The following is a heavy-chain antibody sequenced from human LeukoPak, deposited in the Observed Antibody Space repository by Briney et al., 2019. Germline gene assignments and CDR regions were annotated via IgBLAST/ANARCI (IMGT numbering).Heavy chain of an antibody. CDR1: GFTFSRYE. D-gene: IGHD1-26*01. Sequence: GGSLRLSCAASGFTFSRYEMNWVRQAPGKGLEWVSYISRSGDTIYFADSVKGRFTISRDNAKNSLYLQMNSLRTEDTAVYYCARVASSGIVGTTKGFDYWGQGTLVTVSS. CDR3: ARVASSGIVGTTKGFDY. CDR2: ISRSGDTI. V-gene: IGHV3-48*03. J-gene: IGHJ4*02.